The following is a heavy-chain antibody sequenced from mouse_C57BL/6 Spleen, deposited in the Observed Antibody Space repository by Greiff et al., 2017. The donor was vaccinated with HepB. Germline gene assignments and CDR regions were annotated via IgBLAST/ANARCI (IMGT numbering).Heavy chain of an antibody. J-gene: IGHJ2*01. CDR3: ARDYYGNYVDY. CDR2: ISYDGSN. CDR1: GYSITSGYY. D-gene: IGHD2-1*01. Sequence: EVQLVESGPGLVKPSQSLSLTCSVTGYSITSGYYWNWIRQFPGNKLEWMGYISYDGSNNYNPSLKNRISITRDTSKNQFFLKLNSVTTEDTATYYCARDYYGNYVDYWGQGTTLTVSS. V-gene: IGHV3-6*01.